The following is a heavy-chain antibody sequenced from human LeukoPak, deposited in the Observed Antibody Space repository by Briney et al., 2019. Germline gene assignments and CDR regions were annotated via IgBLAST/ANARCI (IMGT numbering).Heavy chain of an antibody. CDR3: ATAYSNYGYCLDY. Sequence: GGSLRLSCVASGFTFSTYSMNWVRRAPGKGLEWVSSISTTSSYIYYADSVKGRFTISRDNAKDSLYLQMNSLRAEDTAVYYCATAYSNYGYCLDYWGQDPWSPSPQ. J-gene: IGHJ4*01. V-gene: IGHV3-21*01. D-gene: IGHD3-10*01. CDR2: ISTTSSYI. CDR1: GFTFSTYS.